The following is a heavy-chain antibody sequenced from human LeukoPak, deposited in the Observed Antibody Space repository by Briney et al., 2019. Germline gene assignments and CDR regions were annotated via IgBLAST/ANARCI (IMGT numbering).Heavy chain of an antibody. J-gene: IGHJ4*02. Sequence: PSETLSLTCAVYGGSFSGYYWSWIRQPPGKGLEWIGDINHSGSTNYNPSLKSRVTISVDTSKNQFSLKLSSVTAADTAVYYCARGSSYYDILSGYEAGGNDYWGQGTLVTVSS. D-gene: IGHD3-9*01. CDR1: GGSFSGYY. CDR2: INHSGST. V-gene: IGHV4-34*01. CDR3: ARGSSYYDILSGYEAGGNDY.